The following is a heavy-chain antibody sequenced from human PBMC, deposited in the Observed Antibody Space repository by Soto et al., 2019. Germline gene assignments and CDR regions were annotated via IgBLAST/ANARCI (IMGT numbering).Heavy chain of an antibody. CDR2: IYYSGST. V-gene: IGHV4-39*01. J-gene: IGHJ3*02. D-gene: IGHD2-15*01. CDR3: AKVDIVVVVAATVAAAFDI. Sequence: SETLSLTCTVSGGSISSSSYYWGWIRQPPGKGLEWIGSIYYSGSTYYNPSLKSRVTISVDTSKNQFSLKLSSVTAADTAVYYCAKVDIVVVVAATVAAAFDIWGQGTMVTVSS. CDR1: GGSISSSSYY.